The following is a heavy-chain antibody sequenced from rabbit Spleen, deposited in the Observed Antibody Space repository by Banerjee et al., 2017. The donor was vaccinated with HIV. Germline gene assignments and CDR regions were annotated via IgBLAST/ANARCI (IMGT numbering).Heavy chain of an antibody. Sequence: QEQLVESGGGLVQPEGSLTLTCKASGFDFSSNAMCWVRQAPGKGPEWIACIANGDGSTYYASWVNGRFTISRSTSLNTVTLQMTSLTGADTATYFCARDLAAWNSGSYAFNLWGQGTLVTVS. CDR3: ARDLAAWNSGSYAFNL. D-gene: IGHD1-1*01. CDR2: IANGDGST. J-gene: IGHJ4*01. CDR1: GFDFSSNA. V-gene: IGHV1S47*01.